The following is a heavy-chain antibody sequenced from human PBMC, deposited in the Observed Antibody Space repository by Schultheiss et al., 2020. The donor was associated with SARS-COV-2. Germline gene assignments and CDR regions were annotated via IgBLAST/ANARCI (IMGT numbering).Heavy chain of an antibody. V-gene: IGHV3-23*01. Sequence: GGSLRLSCAASGFTFDSYGMHWVRQAPGKGLEWVSAISGSGGSTYYADSVKGRFTISRDNSKNTLYLQMNSLRAEDTAVYYCAKRGVRFSGMDVWGQGTTVTVSS. J-gene: IGHJ6*02. CDR2: ISGSGGST. CDR3: AKRGVRFSGMDV. CDR1: GFTFDSYG. D-gene: IGHD3-16*01.